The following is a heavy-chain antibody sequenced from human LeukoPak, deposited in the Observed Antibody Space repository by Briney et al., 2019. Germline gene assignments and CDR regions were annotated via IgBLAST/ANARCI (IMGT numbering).Heavy chain of an antibody. Sequence: SETLSLTSTVSGGSVSSGNYYWSWIRQPPGKGLEWIGYIYYSGSTNYNPSLKSRVTISVNTSKNQFSLKMNSVTAADTAVYYCARSDSSGYFPIDYWGQGTLVTVSS. V-gene: IGHV4-61*01. CDR1: GGSVSSGNYY. J-gene: IGHJ4*02. CDR3: ARSDSSGYFPIDY. D-gene: IGHD3-22*01. CDR2: IYYSGST.